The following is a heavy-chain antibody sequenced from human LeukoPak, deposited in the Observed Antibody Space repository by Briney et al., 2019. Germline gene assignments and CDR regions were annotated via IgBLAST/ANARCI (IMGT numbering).Heavy chain of an antibody. Sequence: SETLSLTCSVSGYSIRSGYYWGWSRQPPGKGLEWIGIIGYTGSTYYNASLKSRVTISVDTSKNEFSLKLSSVTAADTAVYYCARPRVRYCSGGSCKGYYMDVWGKGTTVTISS. CDR3: ARPRVRYCSGGSCKGYYMDV. V-gene: IGHV4-38-2*02. D-gene: IGHD2-15*01. CDR2: IGYTGST. CDR1: GYSIRSGYY. J-gene: IGHJ6*03.